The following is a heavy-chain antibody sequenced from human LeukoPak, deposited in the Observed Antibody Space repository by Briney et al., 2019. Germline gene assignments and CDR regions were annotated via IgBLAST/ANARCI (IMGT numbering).Heavy chain of an antibody. V-gene: IGHV3-7*01. CDR1: GFTFNNYY. CDR3: ARGRQDSSSWTLFDY. J-gene: IGHJ4*02. Sequence: GGSLRLSCAASGFTFNNYYMSWVRQAPGKGLEWVANINQDGGAKYYVDSVKGRFSIFRDNAKNSLYLQMNSLRAEDTAVYYCARGRQDSSSWTLFDYWGQGTLVTVSS. CDR2: INQDGGAK. D-gene: IGHD6-13*01.